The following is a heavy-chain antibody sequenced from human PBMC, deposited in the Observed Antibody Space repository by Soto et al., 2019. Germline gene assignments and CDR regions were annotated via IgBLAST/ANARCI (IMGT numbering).Heavy chain of an antibody. CDR2: ISSSSSTI. Sequence: GGSLRLSCAASGFTFSSYSMNWVRQAPGKGLEWVSYISSSSSTIYYADSVKGRFTISRDNAKNSLYLQMNSLRAEDTAVYYCARDRNLGYCSGGSCYTDYWGQGTLVTVSS. CDR1: GFTFSSYS. J-gene: IGHJ4*02. CDR3: ARDRNLGYCSGGSCYTDY. D-gene: IGHD2-15*01. V-gene: IGHV3-48*01.